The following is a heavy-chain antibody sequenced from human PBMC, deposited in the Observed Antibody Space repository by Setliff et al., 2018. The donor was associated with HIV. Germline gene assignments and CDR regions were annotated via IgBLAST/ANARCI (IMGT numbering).Heavy chain of an antibody. V-gene: IGHV4-61*01. J-gene: IGHJ4*02. CDR3: ARGHAWNYYGGDYFDY. CDR2: IYYSGST. D-gene: IGHD1-7*01. CDR1: GYSISSGYF. Sequence: KASETLSLTCSVSGYSISSGYFWGWIRQPPGKGLEWIGYIYYSGSTNYNPSLESRVSISVDTSKNQFSLRLSSVTAADTAVYYCARGHAWNYYGGDYFDYWGQGSLVTVSS.